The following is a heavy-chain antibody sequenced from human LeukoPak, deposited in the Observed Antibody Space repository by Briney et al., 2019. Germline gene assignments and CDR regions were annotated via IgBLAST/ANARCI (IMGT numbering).Heavy chain of an antibody. Sequence: GGSLRLSCAASGFTFSTYSMNWVRQAPGKGLEWVSSISSGSRYIYYADSVKGRFTISRDNAKNSLYLQMNSLRAEDTAVYYCATSRTFDYWGQGTLVTVSS. CDR2: ISSGSRYI. J-gene: IGHJ4*02. CDR1: GFTFSTYS. D-gene: IGHD1-1*01. V-gene: IGHV3-21*01. CDR3: ATSRTFDY.